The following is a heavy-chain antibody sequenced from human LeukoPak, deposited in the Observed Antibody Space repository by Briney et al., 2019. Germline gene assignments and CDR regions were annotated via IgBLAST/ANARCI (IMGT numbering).Heavy chain of an antibody. J-gene: IGHJ6*03. CDR2: MWYDGSNE. CDR3: ARVATTGGRDSYYMDV. Sequence: PGRSLRLSCAASGFTFSSYAMHWVRQAPGKGLEWVAVMWYDGSNENYADSVKGRFTISRDNSKKTLYLQMNSPRAEDTAVYYCARVATTGGRDSYYMDVWGKGTTVTVSS. V-gene: IGHV3-33*01. CDR1: GFTFSSYA. D-gene: IGHD4-17*01.